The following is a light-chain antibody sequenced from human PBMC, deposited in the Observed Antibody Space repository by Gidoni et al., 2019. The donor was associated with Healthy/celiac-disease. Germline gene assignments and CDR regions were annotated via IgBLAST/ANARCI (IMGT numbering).Light chain of an antibody. CDR3: QQLTSYPRT. CDR2: DAS. CDR1: QGIRSY. V-gene: IGKV1-9*01. J-gene: IGKJ3*01. Sequence: DIQLTQSPSFLSASVGDRVTITCRSRQGIRSYLAWSQQKPVKAPKRLIYDASTLQSGFQSRFSGSGSGTEFTLPISSLQPEDFATYYCQQLTSYPRTFGPGTKVDIK.